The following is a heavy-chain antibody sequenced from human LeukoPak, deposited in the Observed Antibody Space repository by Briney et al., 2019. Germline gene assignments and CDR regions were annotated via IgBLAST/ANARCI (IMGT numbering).Heavy chain of an antibody. D-gene: IGHD3-3*01. V-gene: IGHV4-38-2*02. CDR2: IYHSGST. Sequence: SETLSLTCTVSGYSISSGYYWGWIRQPPGKGLEWIGSIYHSGSTYYNPSLKSRVTISVDTSKNQFPLKLSSVTAADTAVYYCARGPYYDFWSGYYDRFDPWGQGTLVTVSS. CDR1: GYSISSGYY. CDR3: ARGPYYDFWSGYYDRFDP. J-gene: IGHJ5*02.